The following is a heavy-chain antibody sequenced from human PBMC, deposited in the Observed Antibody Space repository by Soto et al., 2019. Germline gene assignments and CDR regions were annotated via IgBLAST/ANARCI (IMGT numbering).Heavy chain of an antibody. CDR2: IYHSGST. J-gene: IGHJ4*02. V-gene: IGHV4-4*02. CDR3: ARRGGGVVLAATTPFDY. CDR1: RGSITTANW. Sequence: QVPLQESGPRLVRPSGTLSLTCNVSRGSITTANWWNWVRQPPGRGLEWIGEIYHSGSTNYNLSLKSRFTLSVTKSKNQFSLTLSSVTAVDTAIYYCARRGGGVVLAATTPFDYWGQGILVTVSS. D-gene: IGHD2-15*01.